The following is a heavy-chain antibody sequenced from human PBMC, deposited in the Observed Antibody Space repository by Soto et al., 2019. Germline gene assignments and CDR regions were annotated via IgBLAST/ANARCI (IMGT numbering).Heavy chain of an antibody. CDR3: ARDRGVGATTDY. D-gene: IGHD1-26*01. V-gene: IGHV4-30-4*01. CDR2: IFYSGST. J-gene: IGHJ4*02. Sequence: QVQLQESGPGLVRPSQTLSLTCTVSGGSISSGDYYWSWIRQPPGKGLEWIGYIFYSGSTYYNPSLKSRVTISVDTSKNQFSLKLISVTAADTAVYYCARDRGVGATTDYWGQGTLVTVSS. CDR1: GGSISSGDYY.